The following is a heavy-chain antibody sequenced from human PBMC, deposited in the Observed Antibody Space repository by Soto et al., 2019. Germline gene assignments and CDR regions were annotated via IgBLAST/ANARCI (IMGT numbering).Heavy chain of an antibody. CDR1: GYTFTNYG. D-gene: IGHD4-17*01. V-gene: IGHV1-18*01. CDR3: ARSQSGDYEGCGY. CDR2: ISASNGNP. Sequence: QVQLVQSGAEVKKPGASVTVSCKASGYTFTNYGINWVRQAPGQGLEWMGWISASNGNPNYAQRGQGRVTMTTDTSTSTAYMELRSLRSDDTAVYYCARSQSGDYEGCGYWGQGTLVTVSS. J-gene: IGHJ4*02.